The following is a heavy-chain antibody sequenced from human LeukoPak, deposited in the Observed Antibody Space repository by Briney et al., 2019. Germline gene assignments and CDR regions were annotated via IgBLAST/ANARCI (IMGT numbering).Heavy chain of an antibody. D-gene: IGHD6-13*01. CDR2: INSDKGAT. Sequence: ASVKVSCKASGYTFTSYGISWVRQAPGQGLEWMGWINSDKGATHYAQKFQGRATMTRDTSISTAYMEVNRLTSDDTAFYYCARDIAPSGAWWLDSWGQGTLVTVSS. CDR1: GYTFTSYG. CDR3: ARDIAPSGAWWLDS. V-gene: IGHV1-2*02. J-gene: IGHJ5*01.